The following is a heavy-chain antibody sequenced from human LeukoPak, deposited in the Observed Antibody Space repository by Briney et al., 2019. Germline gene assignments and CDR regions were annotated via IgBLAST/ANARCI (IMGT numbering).Heavy chain of an antibody. CDR1: GFTFSSYA. CDR3: AKDLASPRERNDY. Sequence: GGSLRPSCAASGFTFSSYAMSWVRQAPGKGLEWVSAISGSGGSTYYADSVKGRFTISRDNSKNTLYLQMNSLRAEDTAVYYCAKDLASPRERNDYWGQGTLVTVSS. V-gene: IGHV3-23*01. J-gene: IGHJ4*02. CDR2: ISGSGGST.